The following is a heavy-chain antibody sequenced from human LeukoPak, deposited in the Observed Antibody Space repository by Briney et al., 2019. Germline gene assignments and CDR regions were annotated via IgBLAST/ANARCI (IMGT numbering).Heavy chain of an antibody. Sequence: SETLSLTCTVSGGSISSYYWSWIRQLAGKGLEWIGRIYTSGSTNYNPSLKSRVTMSVDTSKNQFSLKLSSVTAADTAVYYCARETPITIFGVVIIGGYDNWFDPWGQGTLVTVSS. D-gene: IGHD3-3*01. CDR3: ARETPITIFGVVIIGGYDNWFDP. V-gene: IGHV4-4*07. CDR1: GGSISSYY. J-gene: IGHJ5*02. CDR2: IYTSGST.